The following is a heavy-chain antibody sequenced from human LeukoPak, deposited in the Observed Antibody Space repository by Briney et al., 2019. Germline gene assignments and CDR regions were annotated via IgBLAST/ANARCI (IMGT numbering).Heavy chain of an antibody. CDR2: ISGDGGST. V-gene: IGHV3-43*02. J-gene: IGHJ4*02. D-gene: IGHD2-15*01. CDR1: GFTFDDYA. CDR3: ARLWGYCSGGSCYSTPY. Sequence: PGGSLRLSCAASGFTFDDYAMHWVRQAPGKGLEWVSLISGDGGSTYYADSVKGRFTISRDNAKNSLYLQMNSLRDEDTAVYYCARLWGYCSGGSCYSTPYWGQGTLVTVSS.